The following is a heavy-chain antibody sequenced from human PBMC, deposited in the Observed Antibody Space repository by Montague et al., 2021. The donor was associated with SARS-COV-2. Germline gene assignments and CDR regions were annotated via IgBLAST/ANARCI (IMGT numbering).Heavy chain of an antibody. CDR2: INHSGST. D-gene: IGHD3-10*01. J-gene: IGHJ6*02. CDR1: GGSFSGYY. CDR3: AVNYGSGSYSTYSYGMDV. V-gene: IGHV4-34*01. Sequence: SETLSLTCAVYGGSFSGYYWSWIRQPPGKGLVWIGEINHSGSTNYNPSLKSRVTISVDTSKNQFSLKLSSATAADTAVYYCAVNYGSGSYSTYSYGMDVWGQGTTVTVSS.